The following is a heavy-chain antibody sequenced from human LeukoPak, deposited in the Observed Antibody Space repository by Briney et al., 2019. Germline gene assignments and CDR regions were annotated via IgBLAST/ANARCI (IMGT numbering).Heavy chain of an antibody. CDR1: GITFSSYE. CDR2: ISDDGRNK. Sequence: PGGSLRLSCVVSGITFSSYEMNWVRQAPGKGLEWVAVISDDGRNKNYADSVKGRFTISRDNSNNTLYLQMNSLRAEDTGVYYCAKDRETTASGTFDYWGQGTLVTVSS. J-gene: IGHJ4*02. V-gene: IGHV3-30*18. D-gene: IGHD6-13*01. CDR3: AKDRETTASGTFDY.